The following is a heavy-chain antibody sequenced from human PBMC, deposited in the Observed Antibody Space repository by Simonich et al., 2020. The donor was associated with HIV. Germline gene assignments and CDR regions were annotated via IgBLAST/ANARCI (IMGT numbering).Heavy chain of an antibody. J-gene: IGHJ4*02. CDR1: GFTFSSYA. CDR3: ASGGSISSVWADDY. V-gene: IGHV3-30*07. CDR2: ISYDGSNK. D-gene: IGHD3-16*01. Sequence: QVQLVESGGGVVQPGRSLRLSCAASGFTFSSYAMHWVRQAPGKGREWVAVISYDGSNKYYADSVKGRFPISRDNSKNTLYLQMNSLRAEDTAVYYCASGGSISSVWADDYWGQGTLVTVSS.